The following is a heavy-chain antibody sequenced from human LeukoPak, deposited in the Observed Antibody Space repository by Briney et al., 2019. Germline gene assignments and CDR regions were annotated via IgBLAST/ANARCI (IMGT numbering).Heavy chain of an antibody. Sequence: WETLSLTCSVFGDSISSYYWSWIRQSPEKGLEWVGCISYGGNTKYNPSLKSRVTISADTSKFSLKLSSVTAADTAVYYCAGVPRGRWPMDAFDIWGQGTMVTVSS. D-gene: IGHD3-16*01. V-gene: IGHV4-59*01. CDR2: ISYGGNT. CDR3: AGVPRGRWPMDAFDI. J-gene: IGHJ3*02. CDR1: GDSISSYY.